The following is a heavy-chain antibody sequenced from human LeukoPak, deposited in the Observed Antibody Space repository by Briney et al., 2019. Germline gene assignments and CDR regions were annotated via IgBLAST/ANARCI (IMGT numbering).Heavy chain of an antibody. J-gene: IGHJ5*02. CDR3: ARGSTFTSA. D-gene: IGHD2/OR15-2a*01. CDR2: IRQDGGEM. Sequence: RTGGSRRPSCVSSGFTFSDYWMTWVRQAPGKRLEWVANIRQDGGEMYYVNSVKGRFTISRDNAKSSLYLQMNSLRAEDTGVYYCARGSTFTSAWGQGTLVTVSS. V-gene: IGHV3-7*05. CDR1: GFTFSDYW.